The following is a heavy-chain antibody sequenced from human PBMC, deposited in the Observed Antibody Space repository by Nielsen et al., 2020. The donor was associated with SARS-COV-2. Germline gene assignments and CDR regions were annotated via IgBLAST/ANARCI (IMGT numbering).Heavy chain of an antibody. CDR1: GGSFSGFY. J-gene: IGHJ4*02. CDR2: INQSGST. Sequence: SETLSLTCAVSGGSFSGFYWSWIRQPPGKGLEWIGEINQSGSTNYNPSLKSRATISVDTSKNQFSLRLSSVTAADTAVYFCAGGRRPVYPALHHFAHWGQGTLVTVSS. V-gene: IGHV4-34*01. CDR3: AGGRRPVYPALHHFAH. D-gene: IGHD1-14*01.